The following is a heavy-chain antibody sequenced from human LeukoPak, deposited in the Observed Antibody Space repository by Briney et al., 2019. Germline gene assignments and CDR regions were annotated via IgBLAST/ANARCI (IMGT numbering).Heavy chain of an antibody. CDR2: ISWDGGST. J-gene: IGHJ4*02. V-gene: IGHV3-43*01. Sequence: GGSLRLSCAASGFTFDDYTMHWVRQAPGKGLEWVSLISWDGGSTYYADSVKGRFTISRDNSKNSLYLQMNSLRTEDTALYYCAKDMGAVADSYYFDCWGQGTLVTVSS. CDR1: GFTFDDYT. D-gene: IGHD6-19*01. CDR3: AKDMGAVADSYYFDC.